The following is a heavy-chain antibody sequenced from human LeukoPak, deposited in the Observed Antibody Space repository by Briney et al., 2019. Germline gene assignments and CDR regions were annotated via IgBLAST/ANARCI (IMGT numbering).Heavy chain of an antibody. CDR1: GYTFTSYY. V-gene: IGHV1/OR15-2*02. J-gene: IGHJ5*02. Sequence: ASVKVSCTASGYTFTSYYMHWVRQAPGQGLEWMGWISPYNGNTNYAQKFQGRVTITADESTSTAYMELSSLRSEDTAVYYCARSTGAVGDVWFDPWGQGTLVTVSS. D-gene: IGHD3-10*01. CDR3: ARSTGAVGDVWFDP. CDR2: ISPYNGNT.